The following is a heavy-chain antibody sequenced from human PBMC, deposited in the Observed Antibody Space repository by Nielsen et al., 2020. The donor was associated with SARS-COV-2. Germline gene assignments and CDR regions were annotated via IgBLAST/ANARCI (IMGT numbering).Heavy chain of an antibody. V-gene: IGHV1-69*13. CDR1: GGTFSSYA. Sequence: SVKVSCKASGGTFSSYAISWVRQAPGQGLEWMGGIIPIFGTANYAQKFQGRVTITADESTSTAYMELSSLRSEDTAVYYCAREESGPYSSGSFDYWGQGTLVTVSS. CDR3: AREESGPYSSGSFDY. J-gene: IGHJ4*02. CDR2: IIPIFGTA. D-gene: IGHD6-19*01.